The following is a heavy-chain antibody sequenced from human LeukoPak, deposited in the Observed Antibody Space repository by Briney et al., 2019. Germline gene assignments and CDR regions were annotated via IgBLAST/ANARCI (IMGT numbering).Heavy chain of an antibody. V-gene: IGHV1-2*02. D-gene: IGHD6-19*01. CDR1: GYTFTGYY. Sequence: ASVKVSCKASGYTFTGYYMHWVRQAPGQGLEWMGWINPNSGGTNYAQKFQGRVTMTRDTSTSTAYMELSRLRSDDTAVYYCARTGVAVAGRNFDYWGQGTLVTVSS. CDR3: ARTGVAVAGRNFDY. CDR2: INPNSGGT. J-gene: IGHJ4*02.